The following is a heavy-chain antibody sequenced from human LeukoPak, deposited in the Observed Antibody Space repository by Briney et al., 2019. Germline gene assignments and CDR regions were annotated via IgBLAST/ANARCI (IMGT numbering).Heavy chain of an antibody. CDR1: GFTFTGYY. CDR3: VRDQGTVTTPYFDY. D-gene: IGHD4-17*01. Sequence: ASVKVSCKASGFTFTGYYVHWVRQAPGQGLEWMGWINLNSGGTNYAQKFQGRVTMTRDTSISTAYMELSSLRSDDTALYYCVRDQGTVTTPYFDYWGQGTLVTVSS. J-gene: IGHJ4*02. CDR2: INLNSGGT. V-gene: IGHV1-2*02.